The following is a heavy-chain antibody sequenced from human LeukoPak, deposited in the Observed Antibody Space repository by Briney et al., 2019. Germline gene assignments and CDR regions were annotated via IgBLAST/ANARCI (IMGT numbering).Heavy chain of an antibody. CDR1: GGSITSYY. Sequence: SETLSLTFTVSGGSITSYYWSWIRQPPGKGLEWIGYIYSSGSTNYNPSLKSRVTISVDTSKNQFSLKLSSVTAADTAVYYCARDPSGYYDSSGYLWGQGTLVTVSS. CDR2: IYSSGST. D-gene: IGHD3-22*01. CDR3: ARDPSGYYDSSGYL. J-gene: IGHJ5*02. V-gene: IGHV4-59*01.